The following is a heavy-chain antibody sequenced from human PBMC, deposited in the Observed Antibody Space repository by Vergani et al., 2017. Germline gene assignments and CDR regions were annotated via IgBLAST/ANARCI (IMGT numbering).Heavy chain of an antibody. J-gene: IGHJ3*02. CDR1: GFTFSTYA. D-gene: IGHD2-15*01. CDR2: ISGSGGST. V-gene: IGHV3-23*01. CDR3: ATPGYCSGGSCPDAFDI. Sequence: EVQLLESGGGLVQPGGSLRLSCAASGFTFSTYAMSWVRQAPGKGLEWVSAISGSGGSTYNADSVKGRFTISADKSISTAYLQWSSLKASDTAMYYCATPGYCSGGSCPDAFDIWGQGTMVTVSS.